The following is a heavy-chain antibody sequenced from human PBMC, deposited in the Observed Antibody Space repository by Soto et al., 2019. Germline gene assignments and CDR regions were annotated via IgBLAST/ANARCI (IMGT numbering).Heavy chain of an antibody. J-gene: IGHJ4*02. Sequence: QVQLQQWGAGLLKPSETLSLTCAVYGKSLSGYYWSWIRQPPGKALECIGEINHSGNTNYNPALKGSVTISVDTSKNQLFLDLSSVTAADTAMYYCARHHVRGRSRAGAADFWGQGTLVTVSS. V-gene: IGHV4-34*01. D-gene: IGHD1-26*01. CDR2: INHSGNT. CDR3: ARHHVRGRSRAGAADF. CDR1: GKSLSGYY.